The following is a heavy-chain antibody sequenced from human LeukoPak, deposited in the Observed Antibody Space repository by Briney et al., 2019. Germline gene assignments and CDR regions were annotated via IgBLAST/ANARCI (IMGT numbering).Heavy chain of an antibody. Sequence: PSETLSLTCAVYGGSFSGYYWSWIRQPPGKGLEWIGSIYYSGTTYYSPSLQSRVTMSVKMSKNQFSLKLRSVTAADTAVYYCARDGPEGIMVVAPTHYFHYWGQGTLVTVSS. J-gene: IGHJ4*02. CDR3: ARDGPEGIMVVAPTHYFHY. CDR2: IYYSGTT. V-gene: IGHV4-34*01. CDR1: GGSFSGYY. D-gene: IGHD2-15*01.